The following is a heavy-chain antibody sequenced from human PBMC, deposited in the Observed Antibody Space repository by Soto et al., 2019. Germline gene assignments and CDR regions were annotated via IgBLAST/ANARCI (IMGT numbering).Heavy chain of an antibody. CDR1: GYSISAGGYY. J-gene: IGHJ5*02. CDR3: ARMYSSGSGWFHP. D-gene: IGHD6-19*01. Sequence: LQASGPGLVKPSQTLSLTCFVSGYSISAGGYYWSGIRPHPGKGLEWIGSFYSSGSIIYNPSLRSRVSISGDTSSNQFSMSLTSVTAADTARYYCARMYSSGSGWFHPWGQGTLVTVSS. V-gene: IGHV4-31*03. CDR2: FYSSGSI.